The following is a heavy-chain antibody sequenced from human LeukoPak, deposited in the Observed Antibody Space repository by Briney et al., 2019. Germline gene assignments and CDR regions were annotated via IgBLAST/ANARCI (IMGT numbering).Heavy chain of an antibody. Sequence: GGSLRLSCAASGFTFSTYGMHWVRQAPGKGLEWVAVISYDGSNKYYVDSVKGRFIISRDNSKNTLYLQMNTLRAEDTAVYYCAKDYYDSSGYLGDFDIWGQGTMVTVSS. V-gene: IGHV3-30*18. CDR1: GFTFSTYG. CDR3: AKDYYDSSGYLGDFDI. J-gene: IGHJ3*02. D-gene: IGHD3-22*01. CDR2: ISYDGSNK.